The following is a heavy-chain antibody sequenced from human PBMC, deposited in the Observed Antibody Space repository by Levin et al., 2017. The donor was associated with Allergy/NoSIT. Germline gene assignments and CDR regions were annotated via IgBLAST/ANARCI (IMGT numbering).Heavy chain of an antibody. Sequence: SETLSLTCTVSGGSISSGDYYWSWIRQPPGKGLEWIGYIYYSGSTYYNPSLKSRVTISVDTSKNQFSLKLSSVTAADTAVYYCARESIAARGGYGRAFDIWGQGTMVTVSS. CDR1: GGSISSGDYY. D-gene: IGHD6-6*01. V-gene: IGHV4-30-4*01. CDR2: IYYSGST. J-gene: IGHJ3*02. CDR3: ARESIAARGGYGRAFDI.